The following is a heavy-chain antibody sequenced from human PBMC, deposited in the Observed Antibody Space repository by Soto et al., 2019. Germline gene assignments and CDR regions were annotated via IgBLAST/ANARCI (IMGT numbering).Heavy chain of an antibody. V-gene: IGHV3-30*18. CDR3: AXDLDKYYYDSSDESGIDY. Sequence: PGGSLRLSCAASGFTFSGYGMHWVRQAPGKGLEWVAVISYDGSNKYYADSVKGRFTISRDNSKNTLYLQMNSLRAEDTAVYYCAXDLDKYYYDSSDESGIDYWGQGTLVTVSS. D-gene: IGHD3-22*01. CDR2: ISYDGSNK. CDR1: GFTFSGYG. J-gene: IGHJ4*02.